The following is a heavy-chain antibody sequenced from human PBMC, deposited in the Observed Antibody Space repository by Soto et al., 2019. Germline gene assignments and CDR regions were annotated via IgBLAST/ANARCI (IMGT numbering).Heavy chain of an antibody. CDR1: GFAVSSKY. D-gene: IGHD6-19*01. J-gene: IGHJ4*02. V-gene: IGHV3-53*01. CDR3: VQTTGWPGFDF. CDR2: IYGGGTT. Sequence: EVQLVESGGGFIQPGGSLRLSCAASGFAVSSKYMTWVRPAPGKGLEWVSVIYGGGTTYYADSVKGRFTISRDTSQNTLYLQMKSLSAEDTAVYDCVQTTGWPGFDFWGQGTLVTVSS.